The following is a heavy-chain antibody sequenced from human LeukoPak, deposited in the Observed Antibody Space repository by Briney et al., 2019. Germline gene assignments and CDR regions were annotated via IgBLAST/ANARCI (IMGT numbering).Heavy chain of an antibody. CDR1: GFTFSSYA. Sequence: GGSLRLSCAASGFTFSSYAMSWVRQAPGKGLEWVSAISGSGGSTYYVDSVKGRFTISRDNSKNTLYLQMNSLRAEDTAVYYCARDGSGSYYKIFDYWGQGTLVTVSS. CDR2: ISGSGGST. J-gene: IGHJ4*02. V-gene: IGHV3-23*01. CDR3: ARDGSGSYYKIFDY. D-gene: IGHD3-10*01.